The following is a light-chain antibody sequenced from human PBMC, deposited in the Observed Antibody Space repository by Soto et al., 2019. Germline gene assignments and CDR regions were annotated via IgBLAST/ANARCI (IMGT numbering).Light chain of an antibody. V-gene: IGLV2-8*01. CDR2: EVS. Sequence: QSALTQPPSASGSPGQSVTISCTGTSSDIGGFNSVSWYQQHPGKAPKLMIYEVSKRPSGVPDRFSGSRSGSTASLTVSGLQADDEADYYCSSYAASNIWVFGGGTKLTVL. CDR3: SSYAASNIWV. J-gene: IGLJ3*02. CDR1: SSDIGGFNS.